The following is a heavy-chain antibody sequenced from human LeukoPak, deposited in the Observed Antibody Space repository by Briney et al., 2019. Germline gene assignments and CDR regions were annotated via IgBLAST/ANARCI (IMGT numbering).Heavy chain of an antibody. CDR1: AYTFTGYY. CDR3: ARVLGDFGVGEYYYYYMDA. CDR2: IIPIFGTA. D-gene: IGHD3-3*01. J-gene: IGHJ6*03. V-gene: IGHV1-69*13. Sequence: SVKVSCKASAYTFTGYYVHWVRQAPGQGLEWMGGIIPIFGTANYAQKFQGRVTITADESTSTAYMELSSLRSEDTAVYYCARVLGDFGVGEYYYYYMDAWGKGTTVTVSS.